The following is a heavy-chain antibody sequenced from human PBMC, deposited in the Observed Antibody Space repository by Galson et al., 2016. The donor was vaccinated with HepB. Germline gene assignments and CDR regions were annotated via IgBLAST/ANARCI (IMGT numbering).Heavy chain of an antibody. J-gene: IGHJ4*02. CDR3: ARAPGLYFFDS. CDR1: GGSISSGYYY. CDR2: ISYSGST. D-gene: IGHD1-14*01. V-gene: IGHV4-31*03. Sequence: TLSLTCTVSGGSISSGYYYWSWIRQLPGKGLEWIGYISYSGSTDYNPSLQSRVTISADTSKNQLSLMLSSVTAADTAVYYCARAPGLYFFDSWGQGTLVTVSS.